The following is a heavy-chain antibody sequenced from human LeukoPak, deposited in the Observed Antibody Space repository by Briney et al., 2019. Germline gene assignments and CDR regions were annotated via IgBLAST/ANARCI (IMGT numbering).Heavy chain of an antibody. CDR1: GFSLSNYG. V-gene: IGHV3-33*01. D-gene: IGHD2-8*01. J-gene: IGHJ6*02. CDR3: ARDVRPSCSNGICYQRDYYGMDV. Sequence: GGSLRLSCAASGFSLSNYGIHWVRQAPGKGLEWVTRIWFDGSNKDYADSVKGRFTVSRDNSKNMLYLRMNSLRAEDTAVYYCARDVRPSCSNGICYQRDYYGMDVWGQGTTVIVSS. CDR2: IWFDGSNK.